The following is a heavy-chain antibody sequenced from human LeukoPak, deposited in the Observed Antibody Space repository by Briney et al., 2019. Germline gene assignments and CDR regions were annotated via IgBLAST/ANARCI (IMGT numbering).Heavy chain of an antibody. J-gene: IGHJ4*02. CDR2: ISGSGGST. CDR3: AKWGPSTRRVGYNSKAY. Sequence: PGGSLRLSCAASGFTFSSYAMSWVRQAPGKGLEWVSAISGSGGSTYYTDSVKGRFTISRDNSKNTLYLQVNSLRAEDTAVYYCAKWGPSTRRVGYNSKAYWGQGTLVTVSS. V-gene: IGHV3-23*01. CDR1: GFTFSSYA. D-gene: IGHD5-24*01.